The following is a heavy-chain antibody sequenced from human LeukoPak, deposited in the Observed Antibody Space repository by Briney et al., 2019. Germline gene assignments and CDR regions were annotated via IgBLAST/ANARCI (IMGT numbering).Heavy chain of an antibody. J-gene: IGHJ6*03. D-gene: IGHD3-3*01. CDR2: MNPNSGDT. CDR3: ARGSDLSVWSGYFYYYYYMDV. V-gene: IGHV1-8*03. CDR1: GYTFTSYD. Sequence: ASVTVSCKASGYTFTSYDINWVRQAPGQGLEWMGWMNPNSGDTGYAQKFQDRVTITRNTSISTAYMELSSLRSEDTDVYYCARGSDLSVWSGYFYYYYYMDVWGKGTTVTVSS.